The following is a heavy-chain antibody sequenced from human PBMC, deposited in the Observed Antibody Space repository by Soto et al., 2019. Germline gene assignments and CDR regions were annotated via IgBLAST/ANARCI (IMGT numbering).Heavy chain of an antibody. Sequence: QVQLQQWGAGLLKPSETLSLTCAVYGGSFSGYYWCWVRQPPGKGLERIGGINHNGSTNYNPALKSRVTISVDDSKNQFSLKLISVTAADTAVYYCATGVTGPGRGKCYYYMDVWGKGTTVTVSS. CDR2: INHNGST. V-gene: IGHV4-34*01. CDR1: GGSFSGYY. J-gene: IGHJ6*03. CDR3: ATGVTGPGRGKCYYYMDV. D-gene: IGHD2-8*01.